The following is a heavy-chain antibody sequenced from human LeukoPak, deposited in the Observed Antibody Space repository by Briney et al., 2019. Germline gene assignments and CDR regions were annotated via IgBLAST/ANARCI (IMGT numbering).Heavy chain of an antibody. V-gene: IGHV1-69*05. CDR3: ASTPEQQLVLLY. CDR1: GGTFSSYA. CDR2: IIPILGTA. Sequence: GSSVKVSCKASGGTFSSYAISWVRQAPGQGLEWMGGIIPILGTANYAQKFQGRVTITTDESTSTAYMELSSLRSEDTAVYYCASTPEQQLVLLYWGQGTLVTVSS. J-gene: IGHJ4*02. D-gene: IGHD6-13*01.